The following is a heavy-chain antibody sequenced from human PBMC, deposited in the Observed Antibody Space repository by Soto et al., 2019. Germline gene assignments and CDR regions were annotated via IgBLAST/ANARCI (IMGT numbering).Heavy chain of an antibody. CDR1: GYTFSDPH. J-gene: IGHJ5*02. V-gene: IGHV1-2*02. D-gene: IGHD3-10*01. CDR3: ATDRGGGGIP. CDR2: INPHSGAT. Sequence: ASVKVSCKTSGYTFSDPHMHWVRQAPGQGLEWMGWINPHSGATNYAHKFRGRVTMTRDTSIATAYMELTGLRFDDTAVYYCATDRGGGGIPGGQGTGVTVPS.